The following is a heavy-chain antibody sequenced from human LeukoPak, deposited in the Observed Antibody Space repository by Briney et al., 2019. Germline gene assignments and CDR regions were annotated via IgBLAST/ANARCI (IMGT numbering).Heavy chain of an antibody. D-gene: IGHD2-15*01. Sequence: GGSLRLSCAASGFTFSSYAMHWVRQAPGKGLEWVAVISYDGSNKYYVDSVKGRFTISRDNSKNTLYLQMNSLRAEDTAVYYCARDNEDGFDYWGQGTLVTVSS. CDR2: ISYDGSNK. CDR3: ARDNEDGFDY. J-gene: IGHJ4*02. V-gene: IGHV3-30-3*01. CDR1: GFTFSSYA.